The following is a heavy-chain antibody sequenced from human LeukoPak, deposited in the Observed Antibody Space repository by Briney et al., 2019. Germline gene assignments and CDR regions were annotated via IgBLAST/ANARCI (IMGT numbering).Heavy chain of an antibody. D-gene: IGHD2-2*01. CDR3: ARRRGYCSSTSCSHYYFDY. V-gene: IGHV3-7*01. J-gene: IGHJ4*02. CDR1: GFTFSSYW. Sequence: GGSLRLSCAASGFTFSSYWMSWVRQAPGEGLEWVAHIKQDGSEKYYVDPVKGRFTISRDNAKNSLYLQMNSLRAEDTAVFYCARRRGYCSSTSCSHYYFDYWGQGTLVTVSS. CDR2: IKQDGSEK.